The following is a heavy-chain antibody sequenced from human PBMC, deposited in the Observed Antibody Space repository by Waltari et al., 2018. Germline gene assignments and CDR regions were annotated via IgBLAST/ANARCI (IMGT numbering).Heavy chain of an antibody. Sequence: EVQLVESGGGLVQPGGSLRLSCAASGFTFSKHWFHWVRQAPGKGLVWVSCINSDGSATCYADSVNGRFTISRDDAKNTLYLQMNSLRAEDTAVYYCVRGMVRAVGFDFWGQGTLVTVSS. CDR1: GFTFSKHW. J-gene: IGHJ4*02. CDR3: VRGMVRAVGFDF. CDR2: INSDGSAT. D-gene: IGHD1-26*01. V-gene: IGHV3-74*01.